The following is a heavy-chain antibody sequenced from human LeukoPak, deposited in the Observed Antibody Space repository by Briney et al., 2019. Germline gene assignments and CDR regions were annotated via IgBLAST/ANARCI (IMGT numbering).Heavy chain of an antibody. V-gene: IGHV3-74*01. CDR3: ARGPVGLSALNA. J-gene: IGHJ5*02. Sequence: PGGSLRLSCAASGLTFSDSIIHWVRQAPGKGLVWVSRINSDGSETVYPDFVRGRFTISRDNAKNTLSLQMNSLRVEDAAVYYCARGPVGLSALNAWGQGILVTVSP. CDR1: GLTFSDSI. CDR2: INSDGSET. D-gene: IGHD2-15*01.